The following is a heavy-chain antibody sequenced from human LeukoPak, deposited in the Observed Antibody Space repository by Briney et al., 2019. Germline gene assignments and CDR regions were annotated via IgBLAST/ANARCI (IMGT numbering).Heavy chain of an antibody. J-gene: IGHJ5*02. D-gene: IGHD1-26*01. CDR3: ARRGAFWWFDP. CDR1: GGSISSYY. CDR2: IYYSGST. Sequence: SETLSLTCTVSGGSISSYYWSWIRQPPGKGLEWIGYIYYSGSTNYNPSLKSRVTISVDTSKNQFSLKLSSVTAADTAVYYCARRGAFWWFDPWGQGTLVTVSS. V-gene: IGHV4-59*08.